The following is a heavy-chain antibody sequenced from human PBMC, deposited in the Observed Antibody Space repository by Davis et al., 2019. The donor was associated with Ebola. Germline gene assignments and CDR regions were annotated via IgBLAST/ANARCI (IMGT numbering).Heavy chain of an antibody. CDR1: GFTFSSYE. V-gene: IGHV3-48*03. CDR2: ISSSGSTI. CDR3: ARGGTMIVVVNTPFDY. J-gene: IGHJ4*02. Sequence: GESLKISCAASGFTFSSYEMNWVRQAPVKGLEWVSYISSSGSTIYYADSVKGRFTISRDNAKNSLYLQMNSLRAEDTAVYYCARGGTMIVVVNTPFDYWGQGTLVTVSS. D-gene: IGHD3-22*01.